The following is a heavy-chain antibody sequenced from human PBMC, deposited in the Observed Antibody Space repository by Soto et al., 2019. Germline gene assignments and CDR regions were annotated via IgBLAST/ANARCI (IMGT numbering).Heavy chain of an antibody. J-gene: IGHJ1*01. D-gene: IGHD2-21*02. V-gene: IGHV1-69*12. CDR3: ARPGLAYCGGDCYSAYFQH. Sequence: QVQLVQSGAEVKKPGSSVKVSCKASGGTFSSYAISWVRQAPGQGLEWMGGIIPIFGTANYAQKFQGRVTITADESTSTAYMELSSLRSEDTAVYYCARPGLAYCGGDCYSAYFQHWGQGTLVTVSS. CDR2: IIPIFGTA. CDR1: GGTFSSYA.